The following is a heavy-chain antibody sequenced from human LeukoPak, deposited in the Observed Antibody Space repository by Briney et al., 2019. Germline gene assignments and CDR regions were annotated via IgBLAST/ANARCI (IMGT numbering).Heavy chain of an antibody. D-gene: IGHD6-13*01. V-gene: IGHV1-69*06. CDR1: GGTFSSYA. CDR3: AREAYSSSWSSIFYYYYYYMDV. CDR2: IIPIFGTA. J-gene: IGHJ6*03. Sequence: SVKVSCKASGGTFSSYAISWVRQAPGQGLEWMGGIIPIFGTANYAQKFQGRVTITADKSTSTAYMELRSLRSDDTAVYYCAREAYSSSWSSIFYYYYYYMDVWGKGTTVTISS.